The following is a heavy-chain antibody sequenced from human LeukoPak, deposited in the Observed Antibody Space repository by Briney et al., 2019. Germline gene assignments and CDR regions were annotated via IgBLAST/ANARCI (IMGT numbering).Heavy chain of an antibody. D-gene: IGHD2-2*01. CDR1: GYSISSGYY. CDR3: ARLYCSSTSCYPFDY. Sequence: SETLSLTCAVSGYSISSGYYWGWIRQPPGKGLEWIGSIYHSGSTYYNPSLKSRVTISVDTSKNQFSLKLISVTAADTAVYYCARLYCSSTSCYPFDYWGQGTLVTVSS. CDR2: IYHSGST. J-gene: IGHJ4*02. V-gene: IGHV4-38-2*01.